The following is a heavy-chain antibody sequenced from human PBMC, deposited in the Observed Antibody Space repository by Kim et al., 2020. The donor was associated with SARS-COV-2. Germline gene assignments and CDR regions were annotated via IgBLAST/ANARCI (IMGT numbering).Heavy chain of an antibody. CDR2: ISAYNGNT. V-gene: IGHV1-18*04. D-gene: IGHD1-26*01. J-gene: IGHJ4*02. CDR3: ARRWADAGSIVGATADY. Sequence: ASVKVSCKASGYTFTSYGISWVRQAPGQGLEWMGWISAYNGNTNYAQKLQGRVTMTTDTSTSTAYMELRSLRSDDTAVYYCARRWADAGSIVGATADYWGQGTLVTVSS. CDR1: GYTFTSYG.